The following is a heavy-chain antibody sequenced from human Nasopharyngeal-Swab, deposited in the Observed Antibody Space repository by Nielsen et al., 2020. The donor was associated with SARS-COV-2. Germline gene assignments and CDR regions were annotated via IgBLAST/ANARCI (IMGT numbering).Heavy chain of an antibody. CDR3: AREPYYDSSGYYYSDAFDI. CDR1: GYTFTSYG. D-gene: IGHD3-22*01. CDR2: ISAYNGNT. J-gene: IGHJ3*02. V-gene: IGHV1-18*01. Sequence: ASVKVSCKASGYTFTSYGISWVRQAPGQGLEWMGWISAYNGNTNYAQKLQGRVTMTTDTSTSTAYMELRSLRSDDTAVYYCAREPYYDSSGYYYSDAFDIWGQGTMVTVSS.